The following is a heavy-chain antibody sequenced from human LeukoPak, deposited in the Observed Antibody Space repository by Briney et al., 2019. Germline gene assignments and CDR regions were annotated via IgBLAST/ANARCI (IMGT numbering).Heavy chain of an antibody. CDR2: IYSGGSI. Sequence: GGSLRLSCAASGFTVSSNYMSWVRQAPGKGLEWVSIIYSGGSIFYADSVKGRFTISRDNSKNTLYLQMNSLRAEDTAVYYCARGGSYLSAFDIWGQGTMVTVSS. J-gene: IGHJ3*02. V-gene: IGHV3-53*01. CDR3: ARGGSYLSAFDI. CDR1: GFTVSSNY. D-gene: IGHD1-26*01.